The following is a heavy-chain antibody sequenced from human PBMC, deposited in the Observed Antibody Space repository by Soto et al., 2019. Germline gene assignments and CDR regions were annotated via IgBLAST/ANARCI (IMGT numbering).Heavy chain of an antibody. D-gene: IGHD6-6*01. CDR2: IWFDGSNK. CDR3: AKRSSSSTFDY. Sequence: GGSLRLSCAASGFTFTTYGMHWVRQAPGKGLQWVAVIWFDGSNKYYADSVKGRFTISRDNSRNTVYLQMNSLRAEDTAVYYCAKRSSSSTFDYWGQGTLVTVSS. J-gene: IGHJ4*02. V-gene: IGHV3-33*06. CDR1: GFTFTTYG.